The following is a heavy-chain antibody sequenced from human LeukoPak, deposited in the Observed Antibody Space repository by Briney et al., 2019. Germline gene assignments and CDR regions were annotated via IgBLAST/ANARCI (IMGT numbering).Heavy chain of an antibody. Sequence: SETLSLTCTVSGGSISSNSYYWGWIRQPPGKGLKWIGSIYYSGSTYYNPSLKSRVTISVDTSKNQFSLKLNSVTAADTAVYYCARDGTPIHGSGWVYMDVWGKGTTVTISS. D-gene: IGHD6-25*01. CDR3: ARDGTPIHGSGWVYMDV. V-gene: IGHV4-39*02. CDR1: GGSISSNSYY. CDR2: IYYSGST. J-gene: IGHJ6*04.